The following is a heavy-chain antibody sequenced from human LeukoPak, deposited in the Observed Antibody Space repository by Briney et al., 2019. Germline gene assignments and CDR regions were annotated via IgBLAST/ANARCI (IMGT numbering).Heavy chain of an antibody. J-gene: IGHJ4*02. CDR1: GFTFSTYA. CDR3: AKTSRKNSGYDSPFDY. Sequence: GGFMRLSCAASGFTFSTYAMSWGRQAPGKGLEWVSAVRDSGSDTYYADYVKGRFTISRDNSKNTLYLQMNSLRAEDTAIYYCAKTSRKNSGYDSPFDYWGQGTLVTVSS. CDR2: VRDSGSDT. D-gene: IGHD5-12*01. V-gene: IGHV3-23*01.